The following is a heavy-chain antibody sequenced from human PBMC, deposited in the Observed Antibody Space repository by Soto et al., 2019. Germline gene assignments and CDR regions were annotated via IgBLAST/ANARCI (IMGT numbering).Heavy chain of an antibody. Sequence: QVQLVQSGAEVKKPGSSVKVSCKASGGTFSSYAISWVRQAPGQGLEWMGGIIPIFGTANYAQQFQGRVTITADDSTSTAYVELSSLRSEETAVYYCARSGIVGATFDYWGQGTLVTVSS. CDR1: GGTFSSYA. D-gene: IGHD1-26*01. J-gene: IGHJ4*02. CDR2: IIPIFGTA. CDR3: ARSGIVGATFDY. V-gene: IGHV1-69*01.